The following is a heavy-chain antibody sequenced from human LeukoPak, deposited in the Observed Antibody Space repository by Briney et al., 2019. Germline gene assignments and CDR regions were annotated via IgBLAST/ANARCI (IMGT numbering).Heavy chain of an antibody. J-gene: IGHJ6*04. V-gene: IGHV3-11*06. CDR1: GFTFSDYY. CDR2: ISSSSSYT. Sequence: GSLMLSCAASGFTFSDYYMSWIREAPGKGLEWVSYISSSSSYTNYADSVKGRFTISRDNAKNSLHLQMNSLRAEDTAVYYCARVGGELSPNYYYYYGMDVWGKGTTVTVSS. CDR3: ARVGGELSPNYYYYYGMDV. D-gene: IGHD3-10*01.